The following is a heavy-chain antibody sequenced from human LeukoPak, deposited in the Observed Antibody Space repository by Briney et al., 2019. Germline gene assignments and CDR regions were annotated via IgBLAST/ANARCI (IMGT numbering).Heavy chain of an antibody. CDR2: ISSSSSYI. V-gene: IGHV3-21*01. Sequence: PGGSLRLSCAASGFTFSNYAMDWVRQAPGKGLEWVSSISSSSSYIYYADSVKGRFTISRDNSKNTLYLQMNSLRAEDTAVYYCAKEVLGATSAFDIWGQGTMVTVSS. J-gene: IGHJ3*02. D-gene: IGHD1-26*01. CDR1: GFTFSNYA. CDR3: AKEVLGATSAFDI.